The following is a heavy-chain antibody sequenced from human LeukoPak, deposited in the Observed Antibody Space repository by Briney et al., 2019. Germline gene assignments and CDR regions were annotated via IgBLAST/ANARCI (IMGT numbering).Heavy chain of an antibody. D-gene: IGHD3-10*01. J-gene: IGHJ4*02. CDR3: ARVALVPLSHFDY. Sequence: SETLSLTCAVHGGSFSHYYWGWIRQPPGRSLEWIGDMDQRGDTNNNQSLKSRLTLSLDTSKNVFSLKLRSVTAADTAVYYCARVALVPLSHFDYWGQGILVTVSS. CDR2: MDQRGDT. CDR1: GGSFSHYY. V-gene: IGHV4-34*01.